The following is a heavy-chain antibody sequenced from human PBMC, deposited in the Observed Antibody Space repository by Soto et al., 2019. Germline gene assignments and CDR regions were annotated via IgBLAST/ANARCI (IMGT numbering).Heavy chain of an antibody. CDR3: GKDPNGDYFGTFDF. D-gene: IGHD4-17*01. CDR1: GLSFDNYA. CDR2: ITGNGTVT. V-gene: IGHV3-23*01. J-gene: IGHJ3*01. Sequence: EVQFLESGGGVVRPGGSLRLSCVASGLSFDNYAMTWVRQSPGKGLEWLACITGNGTVTSYTDSVGGRFTISRDNSKNTLYLQMDSLRADDTAVYYCGKDPNGDYFGTFDFWGQGTTVTVSS.